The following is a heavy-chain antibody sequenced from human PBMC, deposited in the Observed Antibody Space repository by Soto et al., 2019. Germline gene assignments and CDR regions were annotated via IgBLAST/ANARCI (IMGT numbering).Heavy chain of an antibody. CDR1: GGTFSXSA. CDR2: FNPIFGAP. J-gene: IGHJ5*02. V-gene: IGHV1-69*01. D-gene: IGHD1-1*01. Sequence: QVQLVQSGAXVKKPGSSVKVSCKASGGTFSXSAXXXXXQXXGQGLVWMGGFNPIFGAPYYAQTFQGRVTITADESTGTVYMDLSSLRSEDTAVYYCAXGNSXTXNWFDPWGQGTLVTVSS. CDR3: AXGNSXTXNWFDP.